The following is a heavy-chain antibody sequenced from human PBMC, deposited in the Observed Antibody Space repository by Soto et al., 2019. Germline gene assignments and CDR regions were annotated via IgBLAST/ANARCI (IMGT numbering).Heavy chain of an antibody. V-gene: IGHV3-7*01. J-gene: IGHJ3*02. CDR2: IKQDGSEK. Sequence: GGSLRLSCAASGFTFSSYWMSWVRQAPGKGLEWVANIKQDGSEKYYVDSVKGRFTISRDNAKNSLYLQMNSLRAEDTAVYYCARAPPRYYDYIWGSYRYGAFDIWGQGTMVTVSS. CDR3: ARAPPRYYDYIWGSYRYGAFDI. D-gene: IGHD3-16*02. CDR1: GFTFSSYW.